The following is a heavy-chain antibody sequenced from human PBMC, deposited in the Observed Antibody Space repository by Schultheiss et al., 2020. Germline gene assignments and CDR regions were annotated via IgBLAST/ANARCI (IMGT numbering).Heavy chain of an antibody. Sequence: SVKVSCKASGFTFTSSAVQWVRQARGQRLEWIGWIVVGSGNTNYAQKFQERVTITRDMSTSTAYMELSSLRSEDTAVYYCAADHSENKNSPLYYYGMDVWGKGTTVNVYS. CDR3: AADHSENKNSPLYYYGMDV. CDR1: GFTFTSSA. D-gene: IGHD1/OR15-1a*01. J-gene: IGHJ6*04. V-gene: IGHV1-58*01. CDR2: IVVGSGNT.